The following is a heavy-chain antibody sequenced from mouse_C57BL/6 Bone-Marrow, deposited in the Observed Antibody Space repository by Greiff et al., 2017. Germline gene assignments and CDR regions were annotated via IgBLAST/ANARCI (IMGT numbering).Heavy chain of an antibody. CDR3: GSPITTPVGGFAY. CDR1: GYTFTDYY. V-gene: IGHV1-26*01. Sequence: EVQLQQSGPELVKPGASVKISCKASGYTFTDYYMNWVKQSHGKSLEWIGDINPNNGGTSYNQKFKGKATLTVAKSSSTAYMELRSMTSEDSAVYYCGSPITTPVGGFAYWGQGTLVTVSA. CDR2: INPNNGGT. D-gene: IGHD1-1*01. J-gene: IGHJ3*01.